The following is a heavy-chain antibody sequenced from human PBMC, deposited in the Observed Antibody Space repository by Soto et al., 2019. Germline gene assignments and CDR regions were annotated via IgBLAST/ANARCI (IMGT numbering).Heavy chain of an antibody. CDR1: GFTFSSYG. CDR3: AKPDGSSLNAFDI. J-gene: IGHJ3*02. V-gene: IGHV3-33*06. CDR2: IWYDGSNK. D-gene: IGHD6-13*01. Sequence: GGSLRLSCAASGFTFSSYGMHWVRQAPGKGLEWVAVIWYDGSNKYYADSVKGRFTISRDNSKNTLYLQMNSLRAEDTAVYYCAKPDGSSLNAFDIWGQGTMVTVSS.